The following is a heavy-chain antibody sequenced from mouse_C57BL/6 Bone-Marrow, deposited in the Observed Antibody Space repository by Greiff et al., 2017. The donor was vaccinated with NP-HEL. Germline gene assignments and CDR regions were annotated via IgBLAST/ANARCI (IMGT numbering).Heavy chain of an antibody. Sequence: QVQLQQPGAELVRPGTSVKLSCKASGYTFTSYWMHWVKQRPGQGLEWIGVIDPSDSYTNYNQKFKGKATLTVDTSSSTAYMQLSSLTSEDSAVYSCARFGRRWLPVAYWDRGTLVTVSA. V-gene: IGHV1-59*01. CDR3: ARFGRRWLPVAY. CDR2: IDPSDSYT. J-gene: IGHJ3*01. CDR1: GYTFTSYW. D-gene: IGHD2-3*01.